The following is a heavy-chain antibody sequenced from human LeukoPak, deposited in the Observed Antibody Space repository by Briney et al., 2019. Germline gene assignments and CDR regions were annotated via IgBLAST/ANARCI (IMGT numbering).Heavy chain of an antibody. CDR1: GFTFSSYG. CDR2: IRYDGSNK. Sequence: GGSLRLSCAASGFTFSSYGMLWVRQAPGKGLEWVAFIRYDGSNKYYADSVKGRFTISRDNSKNTLYLQMNSLRAEDTAVYYCAKDVEMATPTGYWGQGTLVTVSS. CDR3: AKDVEMATPTGY. D-gene: IGHD5-24*01. J-gene: IGHJ4*02. V-gene: IGHV3-30*02.